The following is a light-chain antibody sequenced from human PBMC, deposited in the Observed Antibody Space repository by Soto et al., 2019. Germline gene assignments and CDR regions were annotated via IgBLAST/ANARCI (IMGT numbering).Light chain of an antibody. CDR3: QQSYATPRT. J-gene: IGKJ1*01. CDR1: QSISNY. V-gene: IGKV1-39*01. Sequence: DIQITPSPSYLSASVGAKVTITYRASQSISNYIYWNQQKPGKAPKLLIYAASSVQSGVPSRLSGSGSGTDFTLNISSMQPEDFATYYCQQSYATPRTFGQGTKVDIK. CDR2: AAS.